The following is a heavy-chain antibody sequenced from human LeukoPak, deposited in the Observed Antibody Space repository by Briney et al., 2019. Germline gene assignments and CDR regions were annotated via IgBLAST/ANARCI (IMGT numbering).Heavy chain of an antibody. CDR1: GGSITGHY. V-gene: IGHV4-59*08. CDR3: AKLGHSDGWYLGAFDI. CDR2: TSYSRTT. J-gene: IGHJ3*02. Sequence: SETLSLTCAVSGGSITGHYWNWIRQTPGMRLEWIGYTSYSRTTIYNPYFQGRASMSIDTSKNQLYLNLTSVTATDTAVYYCAKLGHSDGWYLGAFDIWGQGTTVIVSS. D-gene: IGHD6-19*01.